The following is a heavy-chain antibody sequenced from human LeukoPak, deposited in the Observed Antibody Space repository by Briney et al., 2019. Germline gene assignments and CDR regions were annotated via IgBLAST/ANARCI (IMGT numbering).Heavy chain of an antibody. CDR2: INPNNGGT. V-gene: IGHV1-2*02. Sequence: ASVKVSCKASGYTFTGYYMHWVRQAPGQGLEWMGWINPNNGGTNYAQKFQGRVTMTRDTSISTAYMELCRLTSDDTAVYYCARGRGTTSSNFDYWGQGTLVTVSS. D-gene: IGHD2-2*01. CDR1: GYTFTGYY. J-gene: IGHJ4*02. CDR3: ARGRGTTSSNFDY.